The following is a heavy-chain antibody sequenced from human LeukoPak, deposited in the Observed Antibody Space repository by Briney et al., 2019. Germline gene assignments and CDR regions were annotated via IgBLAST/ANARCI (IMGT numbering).Heavy chain of an antibody. Sequence: GGSLRLSCAASGFTFANSWVIWVRQAPGKGLEWVANIRQDGRDMRYVDSVRGRFTISRDNAKNSLYLQMNSLRDEDTAVYYCARSIVLSPAAPYIWFDPWGQGTLVTVSS. CDR1: GFTFANSW. V-gene: IGHV3-7*03. J-gene: IGHJ5*02. D-gene: IGHD2-2*01. CDR3: ARSIVLSPAAPYIWFDP. CDR2: IRQDGRDM.